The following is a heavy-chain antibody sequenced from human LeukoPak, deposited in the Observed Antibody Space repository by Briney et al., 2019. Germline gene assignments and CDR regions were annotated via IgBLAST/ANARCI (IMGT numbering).Heavy chain of an antibody. V-gene: IGHV3-23*01. J-gene: IGHJ4*02. CDR1: GFTFCSFA. D-gene: IGHD7-27*01. Sequence: GRSLRLSCAASGFTFCSFAMIWVRQAPGKGLEWVSAMSGSGSDTYYATTVKGRVTILRHNTKNTVYLRRSSLIAEETAVYYCTEEPWGSRGSLDYWGQGTLVTVSS. CDR3: TEEPWGSRGSLDY. CDR2: MSGSGSDT.